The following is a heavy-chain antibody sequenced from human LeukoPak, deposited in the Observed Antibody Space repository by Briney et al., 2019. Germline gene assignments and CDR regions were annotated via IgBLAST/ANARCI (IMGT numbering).Heavy chain of an antibody. CDR3: ARDRIFNIVVVTAPAYYFDY. J-gene: IGHJ4*02. V-gene: IGHV3-21*01. CDR2: ISSSSYI. D-gene: IGHD2-21*02. Sequence: GGSLRLSCAASGFTFSSYSMNWVRQAPGKGLEWVSSISSSSYIYYADSVKGRFTISRDNAKNSLYLQMNSLRAEDTAVYYCARDRIFNIVVVTAPAYYFDYWGQGTLVTVSS. CDR1: GFTFSSYS.